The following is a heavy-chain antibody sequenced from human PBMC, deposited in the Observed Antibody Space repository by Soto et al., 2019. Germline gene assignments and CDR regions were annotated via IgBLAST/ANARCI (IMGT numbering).Heavy chain of an antibody. V-gene: IGHV3-7*01. Sequence: EVQLVESGGGLVQPGGPLRLSCAASGFVFRVYWMSWVRQAPGKGLEWVANIKEDGSEANYVDSVKGRFAVSRDKDTNSLYLQLNSLTPEDTAVYYCARSRRQWFGGTLSYYFDFWGHGTLVTVSS. CDR1: GFVFRVYW. CDR3: ARSRRQWFGGTLSYYFDF. CDR2: IKEDGSEA. D-gene: IGHD3-10*01. J-gene: IGHJ4*01.